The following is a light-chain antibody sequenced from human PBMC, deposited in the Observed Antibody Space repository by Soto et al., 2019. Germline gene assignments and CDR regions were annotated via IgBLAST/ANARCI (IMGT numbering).Light chain of an antibody. Sequence: DIQMTQSPSTLSASVGDRVTVSCRASQSISNWLAWYQQKPGKAPKLLISEASNLESGVPSRFSGSGSGTDFTFTISSLQPEDVATYYCQHCDYLPIFGPGTTVDFK. CDR2: EAS. CDR3: QHCDYLPI. CDR1: QSISNW. V-gene: IGKV1-5*03. J-gene: IGKJ3*01.